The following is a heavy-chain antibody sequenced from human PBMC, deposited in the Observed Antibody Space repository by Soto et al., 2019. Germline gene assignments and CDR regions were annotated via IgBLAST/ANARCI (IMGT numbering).Heavy chain of an antibody. V-gene: IGHV3-23*01. D-gene: IGHD3-10*01. Sequence: EVQLLESGGGLVQPGGSLRLSCAASGFTFSSYAMSWVRQAPGKGLEWVSAISGSGGSTYYADSVKGRFTISRDNSKKTLYMHMISMSAEDTDVYYYAKAKSYYYGSGGFPDRTQYYYSCYMDGWGKGTTVTVSS. J-gene: IGHJ6*03. CDR2: ISGSGGST. CDR3: AKAKSYYYGSGGFPDRTQYYYSCYMDG. CDR1: GFTFSSYA.